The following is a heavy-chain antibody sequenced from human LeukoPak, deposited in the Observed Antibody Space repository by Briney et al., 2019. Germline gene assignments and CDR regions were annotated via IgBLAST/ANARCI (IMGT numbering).Heavy chain of an antibody. CDR3: ARASRRYCSSTSCYTGGDGNYYFYMDV. Sequence: GASVKVSCKASGYTFTSYDINWVRQATGQGLEWMGWMNPNSGNTGYAQKFQGRVTMTRNTSISTAYMELSSLRSEDTAVYYCARASRRYCSSTSCYTGGDGNYYFYMDVWGKGTTVTVSS. D-gene: IGHD2-2*02. CDR2: MNPNSGNT. CDR1: GYTFTSYD. J-gene: IGHJ6*03. V-gene: IGHV1-8*01.